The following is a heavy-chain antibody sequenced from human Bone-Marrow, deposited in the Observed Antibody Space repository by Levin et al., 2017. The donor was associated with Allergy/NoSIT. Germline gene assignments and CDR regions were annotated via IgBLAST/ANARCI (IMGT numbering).Heavy chain of an antibody. Sequence: SLKISCAASGFTFDDYAMHWVRQAPGKGLEWVSGISWNSGSIGYADSVKGRFTISRDNAKNSLYLQMNSLRAEDTALYYCANEYCSSSSCPKNFQHWGQGTLVTVSS. CDR2: ISWNSGSI. V-gene: IGHV3-9*01. CDR1: GFTFDDYA. J-gene: IGHJ1*01. CDR3: ANEYCSSSSCPKNFQH. D-gene: IGHD2-2*01.